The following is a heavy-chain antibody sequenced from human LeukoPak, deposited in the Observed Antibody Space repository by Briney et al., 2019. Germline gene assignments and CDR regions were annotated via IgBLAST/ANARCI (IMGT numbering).Heavy chain of an antibody. V-gene: IGHV4-59*08. CDR1: GGSISSYY. Sequence: PSETLSLTCTVSGGSISSYYWSWIRQPPGKGLEWIGYIYYSGSTNYNPSLKSRVTISVDTSKNQFSLKLSSVTAADTAVYYCARQPPTSYDNYWFDPWGQGTLVTVSS. J-gene: IGHJ5*02. CDR3: ARQPPTSYDNYWFDP. D-gene: IGHD5-18*01. CDR2: IYYSGST.